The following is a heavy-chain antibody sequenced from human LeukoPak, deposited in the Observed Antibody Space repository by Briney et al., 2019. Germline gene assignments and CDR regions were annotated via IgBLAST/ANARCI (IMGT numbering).Heavy chain of an antibody. J-gene: IGHJ4*02. CDR1: GGSVSSGSFY. CDR2: IYYSGST. Sequence: SETLSLTCTVSGGSVSSGSFYWSWIRQPPGKGLEWIGYIYYSGSTNYNPSLKSRVTISVDTSKNQFSLKLSFVTAADTAVYYCARTGYDSSGYRDYWGQGTLVTVSS. D-gene: IGHD3-22*01. V-gene: IGHV4-61*01. CDR3: ARTGYDSSGYRDY.